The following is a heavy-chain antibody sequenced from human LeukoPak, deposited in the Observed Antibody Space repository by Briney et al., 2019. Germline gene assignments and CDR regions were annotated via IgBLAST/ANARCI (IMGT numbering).Heavy chain of an antibody. V-gene: IGHV4-4*02. Sequence: SETLSLTCVVSGGSISTRNWFSWVRQPPGKGLEWIGEIYHAGTTNYNPSLKSRVTISVDKSKNQFSLKLSSVTAADTAVYYCARDLGTVAASSWGQGILVTVSS. CDR3: ARDLGTVAASS. J-gene: IGHJ5*02. D-gene: IGHD4-23*01. CDR1: GGSISTRNW. CDR2: IYHAGTT.